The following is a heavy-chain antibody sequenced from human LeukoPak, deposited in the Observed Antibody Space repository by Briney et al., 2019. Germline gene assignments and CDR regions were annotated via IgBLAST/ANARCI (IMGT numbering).Heavy chain of an antibody. D-gene: IGHD5-12*01. CDR3: AKDPYSGYGYYFDY. J-gene: IGHJ4*02. V-gene: IGHV3-30*02. CDR2: IPSDGSKK. CDR1: GFTFSSYG. Sequence: GGSLRLSCAASGFTFSSYGMHWVRQTPGKGLEWVAFIPSDGSKKHYADSVKGRFTISRDNSKNTLYLQMNSLRAEDTAVYYCAKDPYSGYGYYFDYWGQGTLVTVSS.